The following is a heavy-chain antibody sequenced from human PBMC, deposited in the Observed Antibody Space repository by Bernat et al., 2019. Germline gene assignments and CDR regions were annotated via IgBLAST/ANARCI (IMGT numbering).Heavy chain of an antibody. CDR3: ARSYCSGNSCPNGFDP. CDR2: INSDGSNT. Sequence: EVQLVESGGGFVQPGGSLRLSCAASGFTFSSYWMHWVRQAPGKGLVWVSRINSDGSNTKYADSVKGRFTFSRDNAKNTLYLQMNSLRAEDTAVYYCARSYCSGNSCPNGFDPWGQGTLVTVSS. J-gene: IGHJ5*02. D-gene: IGHD2-15*01. CDR1: GFTFSSYW. V-gene: IGHV3-74*03.